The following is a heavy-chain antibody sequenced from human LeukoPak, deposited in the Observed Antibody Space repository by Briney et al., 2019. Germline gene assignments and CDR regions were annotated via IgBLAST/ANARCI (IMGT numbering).Heavy chain of an antibody. J-gene: IGHJ5*02. CDR2: ISAYNGNT. CDR3: ARDRCYRCIAAAGTGDWFDP. V-gene: IGHV1-18*01. CDR1: GYTFTSYG. Sequence: ASVKVSCKASGYTFTSYGISWVRQAPGQGLEWMGWISAYNGNTNYAQKLQGRVTMTTDTSTSTAYMELRSLRSDDTAVYYCARDRCYRCIAAAGTGDWFDPWGQGTLVTVSS. D-gene: IGHD6-13*01.